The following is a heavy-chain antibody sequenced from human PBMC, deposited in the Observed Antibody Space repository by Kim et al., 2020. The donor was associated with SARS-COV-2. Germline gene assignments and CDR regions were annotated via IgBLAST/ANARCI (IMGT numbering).Heavy chain of an antibody. Sequence: GGFLRLSCAASGFTFSSYAMSWVRPAPGKGLEWVSAISGSGVSTSYADSLKGRFTISRDNSKNTLYLQMNSLRAEDTAVYYCANTNSAGGSFDFDYWGQGTLVTVSS. J-gene: IGHJ4*02. CDR2: ISGSGVST. V-gene: IGHV3-23*01. CDR3: ANTNSAGGSFDFDY. D-gene: IGHD1-26*01. CDR1: GFTFSSYA.